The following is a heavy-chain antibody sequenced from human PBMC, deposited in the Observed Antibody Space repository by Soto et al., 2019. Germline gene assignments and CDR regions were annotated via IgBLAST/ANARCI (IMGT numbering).Heavy chain of an antibody. Sequence: QVHLVQSGAEVKKPGSSVKVSCKASGDTFSSFAISWVRQAPGQGHEWMGGIIPIFRTPKFGQKFQGRVPTTADAPTRTTYVELSSLCSEDTAVYYCARDNDREQLGGNYYYALDVWGQGTTVIVSS. CDR2: IIPIFRTP. CDR1: GDTFSSFA. V-gene: IGHV1-69*12. D-gene: IGHD1-1*01. J-gene: IGHJ6*02. CDR3: ARDNDREQLGGNYYYALDV.